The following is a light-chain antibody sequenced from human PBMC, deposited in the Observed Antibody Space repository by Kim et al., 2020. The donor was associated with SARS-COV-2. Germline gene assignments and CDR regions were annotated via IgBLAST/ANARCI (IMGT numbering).Light chain of an antibody. J-gene: IGKJ3*01. CDR3: MQGTHDAFT. V-gene: IGKV2-30*01. CDR2: KVS. CDR1: QSHAYSDGNIY. Sequence: QPASISCRSSQSHAYSDGNIYLNWFHQRPGQSPRRLIYKVSKRDSGVPDRFSGSGSGTDFTLQISRVEAEDVGVYYCMQGTHDAFTFGPGTKVDIK.